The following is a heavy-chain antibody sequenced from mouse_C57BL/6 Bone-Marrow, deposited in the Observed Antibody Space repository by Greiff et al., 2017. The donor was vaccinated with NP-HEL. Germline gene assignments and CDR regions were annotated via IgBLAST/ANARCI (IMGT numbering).Heavy chain of an antibody. Sequence: EVKVVESGGGLVKPGGSLKLSCAASGFTFSDYGMHWVRQAPEKGLEWVAYISSGSSTIYYADTVKGRFTISRDNAKNTLFLQMTSLRSEDTAMYYCARREYYYGSRGFYAMDYWGQGTSVTVSS. CDR2: ISSGSSTI. J-gene: IGHJ4*01. D-gene: IGHD1-1*01. CDR1: GFTFSDYG. V-gene: IGHV5-17*01. CDR3: ARREYYYGSRGFYAMDY.